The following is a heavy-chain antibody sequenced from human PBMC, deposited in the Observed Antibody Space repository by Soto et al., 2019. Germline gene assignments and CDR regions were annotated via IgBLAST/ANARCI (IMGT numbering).Heavy chain of an antibody. D-gene: IGHD4-17*01. CDR2: ISWNSGSI. Sequence: PGGSLRLSCAASGFTFDDYAMHWVRQAPGKGLEWVSGISWNSGSIGYADSVKGRFTISRDNAKNSLYLQMNSLRAEDTALYYCASYGDPHYWGQGTLVTVSS. J-gene: IGHJ4*02. CDR3: ASYGDPHY. CDR1: GFTFDDYA. V-gene: IGHV3-9*01.